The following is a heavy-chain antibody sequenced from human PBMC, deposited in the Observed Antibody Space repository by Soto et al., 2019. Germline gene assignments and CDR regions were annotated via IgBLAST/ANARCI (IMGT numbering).Heavy chain of an antibody. CDR1: GGTFSSYA. V-gene: IGHV1-69*13. CDR2: IIPIFGTA. Sequence: SVKVSCKPSGGTFSSYAMCWVRQAPGQGLEWMGGIIPIFGTANYAQKFQGRVTITADESTSTAYMELSSLRSEDTAVYYCARGMITFGGGLDAFDIWGQGTMVTVS. D-gene: IGHD3-16*01. CDR3: ARGMITFGGGLDAFDI. J-gene: IGHJ3*02.